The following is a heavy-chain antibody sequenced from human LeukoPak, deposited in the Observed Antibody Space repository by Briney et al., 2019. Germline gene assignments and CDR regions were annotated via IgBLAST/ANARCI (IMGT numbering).Heavy chain of an antibody. J-gene: IGHJ6*02. CDR3: AREVGGSGRGDV. D-gene: IGHD3-10*01. Sequence: LETLSLTCAVYGGSFSGYYWSWIRQPPGKGLEWIGYIYYSGNTNYNPSLKSRVTITVDTSKNQFSLKLRSVTAADTAVYYCAREVGGSGRGDVWGQGTTVTVS. CDR1: GGSFSGYY. CDR2: IYYSGNT. V-gene: IGHV4-59*01.